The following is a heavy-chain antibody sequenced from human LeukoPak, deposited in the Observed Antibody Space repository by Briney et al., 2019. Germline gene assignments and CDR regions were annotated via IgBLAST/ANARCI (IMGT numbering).Heavy chain of an antibody. CDR2: ISSSGTTT. Sequence: GGSLRLSCAVSGITFRIYSINWVCQAPGKGLKWISYISSSGTTTYYADSVKGRFIISRDNAKNSVYLQMNSLSAEDTAVYYCARDSQFIGPLYWGQGTLVTVSS. D-gene: IGHD5-24*01. V-gene: IGHV3-48*04. J-gene: IGHJ4*02. CDR3: ARDSQFIGPLY. CDR1: GITFRIYS.